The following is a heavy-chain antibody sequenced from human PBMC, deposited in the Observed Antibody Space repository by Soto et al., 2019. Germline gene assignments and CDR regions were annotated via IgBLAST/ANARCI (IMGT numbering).Heavy chain of an antibody. V-gene: IGHV4-34*01. J-gene: IGHJ5*02. CDR3: VRIRYQLPSSVLWLDP. Sequence: SETLSRTCAVYGGFLSESYWTWIRQPPGKGLEWIGEINHVGGTNYNPSLKSRVTMSVDTSQNQFSLRLISVTAADTAMYFCVRIRYQLPSSVLWLDPWRQGTPVTSSS. CDR2: INHVGGT. D-gene: IGHD3-16*01. CDR1: GGFLSESY.